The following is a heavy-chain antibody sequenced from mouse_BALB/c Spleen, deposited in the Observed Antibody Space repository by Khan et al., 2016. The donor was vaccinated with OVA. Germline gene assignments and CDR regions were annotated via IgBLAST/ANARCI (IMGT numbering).Heavy chain of an antibody. D-gene: IGHD2-10*01. CDR1: GYTFTTYT. CDR2: INPTNGYT. CDR3: ARVGPYHATCGALFSY. J-gene: IGHJ3*01. Sequence: QVQLKQSGAELARPGASVKMSCKASGYTFTTYTMHWVKQRPGQGLEWIGFINPTNGYTNYNQKFRDKATLTADKSSSTAYMQLSSLTSEDSAVYYCARVGPYHATCGALFSYWGQGTLVTVSA. V-gene: IGHV1-4*01.